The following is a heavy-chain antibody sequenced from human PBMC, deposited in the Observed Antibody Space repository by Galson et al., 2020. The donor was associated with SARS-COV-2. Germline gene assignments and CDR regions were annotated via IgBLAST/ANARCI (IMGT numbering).Heavy chain of an antibody. V-gene: IGHV1-18*01. Sequence: ASVKVSCKASGYTFTSYGISWLRQAPGQGLEWMGWISAYNGNTNYAQKPQGRVTMTTDTSTSTAYMELRSLRSGDTAVYYCARDWGEREVWCGGSWFDPWGQGTLVTVSS. CDR2: ISAYNGNT. J-gene: IGHJ5*02. D-gene: IGHD3-10*01. CDR3: ARDWGEREVWCGGSWFDP. CDR1: GYTFTSYG.